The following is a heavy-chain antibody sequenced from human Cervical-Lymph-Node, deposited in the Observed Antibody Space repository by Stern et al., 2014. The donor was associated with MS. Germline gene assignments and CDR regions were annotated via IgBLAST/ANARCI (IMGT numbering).Heavy chain of an antibody. D-gene: IGHD5-12*01. Sequence: QVQLVQSGAEVKKPGSSVRVSCKAYGGTFSDYALSWVRQAPRQGLEWMGGIIPVFGTANYAQKFQGRVTITADESTSTAYMELSSLRFEDTAVYYCARDSDLGNGGYGMDVWGQGTTITVSS. CDR3: ARDSDLGNGGYGMDV. CDR1: GGTFSDYA. V-gene: IGHV1-69*01. J-gene: IGHJ6*02. CDR2: IIPVFGTA.